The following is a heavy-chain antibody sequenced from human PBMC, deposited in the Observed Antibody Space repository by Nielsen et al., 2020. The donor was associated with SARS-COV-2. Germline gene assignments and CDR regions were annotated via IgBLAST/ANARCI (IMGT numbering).Heavy chain of an antibody. D-gene: IGHD5-18*01. CDR3: VRNLHSYGSTAEYFQH. CDR2: INAGNGNT. J-gene: IGHJ1*01. V-gene: IGHV1-3*01. Sequence: WVRQAPGQRLEWMGWINAGNGNTRYSQKFQGRVSITRDTSASTAYMEVSSLRSEDTAVYYCVRNLHSYGSTAEYFQHWGQGTLVTVSS.